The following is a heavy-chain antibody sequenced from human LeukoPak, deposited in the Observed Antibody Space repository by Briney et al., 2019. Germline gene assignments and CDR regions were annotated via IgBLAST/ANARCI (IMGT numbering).Heavy chain of an antibody. J-gene: IGHJ4*02. V-gene: IGHV1-69*05. D-gene: IGHD2-2*02. CDR3: ARDSEPNLDGVPAAIFD. CDR1: GGTFSSYA. Sequence: GASVKVSCKASGGTFSSYAISWVRQAPGQGLEWMGGIIPIFGTANYAQKFQGRVTITTDESTSTAYMELSSLRSEDTAVYYCARDSEPNLDGVPAAIFDWGQGTLVTVSS. CDR2: IIPIFGTA.